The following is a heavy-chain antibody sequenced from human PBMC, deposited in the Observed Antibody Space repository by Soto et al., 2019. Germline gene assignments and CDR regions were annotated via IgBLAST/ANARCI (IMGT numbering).Heavy chain of an antibody. CDR1: GFTVSSNY. CDR3: ARDYYYDSSGYLGGMDV. Sequence: EVQLVESGGGLVQPGGSLRLSCAASGFTVSSNYRSWVRQAPGKGLEWVSVIYSGGSTYYADSVKGRFTISRHNSKNTLYLQMNSLRAEDTAVYYCARDYYYDSSGYLGGMDVWGQGTTVTVSS. V-gene: IGHV3-53*04. CDR2: IYSGGST. D-gene: IGHD3-22*01. J-gene: IGHJ6*02.